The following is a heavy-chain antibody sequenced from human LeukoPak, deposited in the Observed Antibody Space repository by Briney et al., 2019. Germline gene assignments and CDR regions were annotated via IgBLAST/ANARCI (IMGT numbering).Heavy chain of an antibody. CDR3: ARDGATGDYYYYYMDV. D-gene: IGHD5-24*01. CDR1: GFTLSSYW. Sequence: GGSLRLSCAASGFTLSSYWMHWVRQAPGKGLEWVSYISSSGSTIYYADSVKGRFTISRDNAKNSLYLQMNSLRAEDTAVYYCARDGATGDYYYYYMDVWGKGTTVTVSS. CDR2: ISSSGSTI. J-gene: IGHJ6*03. V-gene: IGHV3-48*04.